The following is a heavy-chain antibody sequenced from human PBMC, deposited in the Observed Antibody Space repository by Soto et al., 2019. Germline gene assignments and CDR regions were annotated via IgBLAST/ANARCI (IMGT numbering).Heavy chain of an antibody. D-gene: IGHD5-12*01. CDR3: ARGLDGYNSPYAEYFQH. CDR1: GGTFSSYA. CDR2: IIPIFGTA. J-gene: IGHJ1*01. V-gene: IGHV1-69*12. Sequence: QVQLVQSGAEVKKPGSSVKVSCKASGGTFSSYAISWVRQAPGQGLEWMGGIIPIFGTANYAQKFQGRVTITADESTSTAYMELSSLRSDDTAVYYCARGLDGYNSPYAEYFQHWGQGTLVTVSS.